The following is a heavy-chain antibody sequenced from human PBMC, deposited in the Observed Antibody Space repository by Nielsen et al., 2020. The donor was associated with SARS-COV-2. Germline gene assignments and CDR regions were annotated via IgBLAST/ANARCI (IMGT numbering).Heavy chain of an antibody. CDR2: IWYDGSSK. CDR3: AYSGSYHFDY. J-gene: IGHJ4*02. CDR1: GFTFSSYG. D-gene: IGHD1-26*01. Sequence: GESLKISCAASGFTFSSYGMHWVRQAPGKGLEWVAVIWYDGSSKYYADSVKGRFTISRDNSKNTLYLQMNSLRAEDTAVYYCAYSGSYHFDYWGQGTLVTVSS. V-gene: IGHV3-30*02.